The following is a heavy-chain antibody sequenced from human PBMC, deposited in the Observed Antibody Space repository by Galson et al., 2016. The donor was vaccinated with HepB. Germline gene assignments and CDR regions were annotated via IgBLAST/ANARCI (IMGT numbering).Heavy chain of an antibody. CDR3: ARVREQQLLDAFDI. CDR2: ISSGSSYI. V-gene: IGHV3-21*01. Sequence: SLRLSCAASGFTFRSNNMNWVRQAPGKGLEWVSSISSGSSYIYYADSVKGRYTISSDNAKNSLYLQMNSRRAEDTAVYYCARVREQQLLDAFDIWGQGTMVTVSS. J-gene: IGHJ3*02. D-gene: IGHD6-13*01. CDR1: GFTFRSNN.